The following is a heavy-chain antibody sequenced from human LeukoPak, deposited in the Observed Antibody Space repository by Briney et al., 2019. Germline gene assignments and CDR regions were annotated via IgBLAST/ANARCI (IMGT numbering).Heavy chain of an antibody. V-gene: IGHV3-23*01. CDR2: ISGSGGST. CDR3: AKMKSFDWLLPPAEYFQH. D-gene: IGHD3-9*01. J-gene: IGHJ1*01. CDR1: GFTFSSYG. Sequence: GGSLRLSCAASGFTFSSYGMSWVRQAPGKGLEWVSAISGSGGSTYYADSVKGRFTISRDNSKNTLYLQMNSLRAEDTAVYYCAKMKSFDWLLPPAEYFQHWGQGTLVTVSS.